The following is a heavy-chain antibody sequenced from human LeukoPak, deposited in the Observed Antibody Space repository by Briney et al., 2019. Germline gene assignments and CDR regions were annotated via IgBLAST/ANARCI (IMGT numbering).Heavy chain of an antibody. D-gene: IGHD6-13*01. CDR3: TRDGIAADYYYYYTDV. CDR1: GFTFSSYA. CDR2: ISYDGSNK. V-gene: IGHV3-30*01. J-gene: IGHJ6*03. Sequence: GRSLRLSCAASGFTFSSYAMHWVRQAPGKGLEGVAVISYDGSNKYYADSVKGRFTISRDDSKNTLYLQMNSLRAEDTAVYYCTRDGIAADYYYYYTDVWGKGTTVTVSS.